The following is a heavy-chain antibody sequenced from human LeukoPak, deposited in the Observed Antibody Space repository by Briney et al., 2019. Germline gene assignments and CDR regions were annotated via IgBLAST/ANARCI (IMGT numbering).Heavy chain of an antibody. CDR3: ARGLSGGYQRVGRQFDY. Sequence: SETLSLTCAVYGGSFSGYYWSWIRQPPGKGLEWIGEINHSGSTNYNPSLKSRITISVDTSKNQFSLKLSSVTAADTAVYYCARGLSGGYQRVGRQFDYWGQGTLVTVSS. CDR1: GGSFSGYY. D-gene: IGHD1-26*01. CDR2: INHSGST. J-gene: IGHJ4*02. V-gene: IGHV4-34*01.